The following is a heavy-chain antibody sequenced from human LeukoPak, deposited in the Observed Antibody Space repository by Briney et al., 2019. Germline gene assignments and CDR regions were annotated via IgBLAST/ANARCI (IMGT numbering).Heavy chain of an antibody. CDR2: ISWNSGSI. D-gene: IGHD6-19*01. CDR1: GFTFDDYA. CDR3: ARSGGSSGWLY. V-gene: IGHV3-9*01. Sequence: PGGSLRLSCAASGFTFDDYAMHWVRQAPGKGLEWVSGISWNSGSIGYADSVKGRFTISRDDSKNTLYLQMHSLRAEDTAVYYCARSGGSSGWLYWGQGTLVTVSS. J-gene: IGHJ4*02.